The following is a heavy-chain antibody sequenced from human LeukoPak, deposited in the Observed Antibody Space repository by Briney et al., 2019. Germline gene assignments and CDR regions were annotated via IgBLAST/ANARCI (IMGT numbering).Heavy chain of an antibody. CDR1: GFSFSYFW. V-gene: IGHV3-74*01. Sequence: PGGSLRLSCAASGFSFSYFWMHWVRQAPGKGLVWVSRINRVGSGTSYADSVKGRFTISRDNAKNTLSLQMNSLRAEDTAVYYCTRELEYRGSPDDAFDIWGQGTMVTVSS. D-gene: IGHD1-26*01. CDR2: INRVGSGT. J-gene: IGHJ3*02. CDR3: TRELEYRGSPDDAFDI.